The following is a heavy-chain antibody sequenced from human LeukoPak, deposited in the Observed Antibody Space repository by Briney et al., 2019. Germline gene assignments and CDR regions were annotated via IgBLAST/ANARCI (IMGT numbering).Heavy chain of an antibody. D-gene: IGHD3-3*01. Sequence: KPSETLSLTCAVSGYSISSGYYWGWIRQLPGKGLEWIGSIYHSGSTYYNPSLKSRVTISVDTSKNQFSLKLSSVTAADTAVYYCASTIFGVVRGYNWFDPWGQRTLVTVSS. CDR1: GYSISSGYY. CDR3: ASTIFGVVRGYNWFDP. J-gene: IGHJ5*02. V-gene: IGHV4-38-2*01. CDR2: IYHSGST.